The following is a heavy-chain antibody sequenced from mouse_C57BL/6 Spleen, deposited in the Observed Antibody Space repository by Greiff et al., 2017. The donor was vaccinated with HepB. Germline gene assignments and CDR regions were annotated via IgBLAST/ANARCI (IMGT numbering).Heavy chain of an antibody. D-gene: IGHD1-1*01. V-gene: IGHV5-17*01. Sequence: EVKVVESGGGLVKPGGSLKLSCAASGFTFSDYGMHWVRQAPEKGLEWVAYISSGSSTIYYADTVKGRFTISRDNAKNTLFLQMTSLRSEDTAMYYCARLGTTVFDYWGQGTTLTVSS. CDR1: GFTFSDYG. CDR2: ISSGSSTI. J-gene: IGHJ2*01. CDR3: ARLGTTVFDY.